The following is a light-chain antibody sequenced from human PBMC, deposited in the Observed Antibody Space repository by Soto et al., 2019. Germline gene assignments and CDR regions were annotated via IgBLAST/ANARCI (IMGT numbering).Light chain of an antibody. CDR1: QSISTY. V-gene: IGKV1-39*01. CDR3: QQSYNSPYT. Sequence: DIQMTQSPSSLSASVRDRVTITCRASQSISTYLNWYQQKPGKVPKLLIYAASTLQSGVPSRFRGSGSGTDFTLTISSLQPEDFATYYCQQSYNSPYTFGQGTKLEIK. J-gene: IGKJ2*01. CDR2: AAS.